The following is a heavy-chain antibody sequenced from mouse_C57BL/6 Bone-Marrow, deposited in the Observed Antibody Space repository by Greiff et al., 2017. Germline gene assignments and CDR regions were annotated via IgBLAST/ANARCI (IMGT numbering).Heavy chain of an antibody. Sequence: VQLQQPGAELVKPGASVKMSCKASGYTFTSYWITWVKQRPGQGLEWIGDIYPGSGSTNYNEKFKSKATLTVDTSSSTAYMQLSSLTSEDSAVYYCATYSYGSSPFAYWGQGTLVTVSA. D-gene: IGHD1-1*01. CDR1: GYTFTSYW. CDR2: IYPGSGST. V-gene: IGHV1-55*01. CDR3: ATYSYGSSPFAY. J-gene: IGHJ3*01.